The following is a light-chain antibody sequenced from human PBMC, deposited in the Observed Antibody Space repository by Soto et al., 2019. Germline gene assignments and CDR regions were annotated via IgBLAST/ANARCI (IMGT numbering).Light chain of an antibody. V-gene: IGKV1-39*01. J-gene: IGKJ5*01. Sequence: DIQMTQYPTTLAACVGDRVPITCRASQSISSYLNWYQQKPGKAPKLLIYGASSLQSGVPSRFSGSESGTDFTLTIASLQPEDCATYYCQQTCSAPITVDRGTRLEIK. CDR1: QSISSY. CDR2: GAS. CDR3: QQTCSAPIT.